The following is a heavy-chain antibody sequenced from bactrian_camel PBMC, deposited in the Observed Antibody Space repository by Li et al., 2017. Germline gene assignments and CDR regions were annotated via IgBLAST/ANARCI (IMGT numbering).Heavy chain of an antibody. V-gene: IGHV3S40*01. CDR1: GFTFSNVD. J-gene: IGHJ4*01. Sequence: QLVESGGGLVQPGGSLRLSCAASGFTFSNVDMTWVREAPGKGLAWVSSINSDGTSTYYADSVKGRFTISHDAPWTIYLQMNDLKPEDTAVYYCAVDLEVARSGNWCWLVSRRGHGTQVTVS. D-gene: IGHD7*01. CDR3: AVDLEVARSGNWCWLVSR. CDR2: INSDGTST.